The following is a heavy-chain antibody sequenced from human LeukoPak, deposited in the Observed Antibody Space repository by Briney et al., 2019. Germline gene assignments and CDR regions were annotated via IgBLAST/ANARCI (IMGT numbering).Heavy chain of an antibody. CDR3: ARALEADY. J-gene: IGHJ4*02. Sequence: GSLRLSCAASGFTFSSYSMNWVRQAPGKGLEWVSSISSSGSNIYYADSVKGRFTVSRDNAKNSLYLQMNSLRAEDTAVYYCARALEADYWGQGTLVTVSS. CDR1: GFTFSSYS. V-gene: IGHV3-21*01. CDR2: ISSSGSNI.